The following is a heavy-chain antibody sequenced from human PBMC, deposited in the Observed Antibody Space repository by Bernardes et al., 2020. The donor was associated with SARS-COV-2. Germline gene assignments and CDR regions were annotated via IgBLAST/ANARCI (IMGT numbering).Heavy chain of an antibody. V-gene: IGHV3-9*01. CDR3: AKDYETGELGIAVEGYCGH. CDR2: ISWNSGSI. Sequence: SLRLSCAPSGFNFNDFAMHWVRHSPGKGLEWVSGISWNSGSIGYAASVKGRFTISRDNAKNSLYLQMNSLRPDDTALYYCAKDYETGELGIAVEGYCGHWGQGTLVTVSS. J-gene: IGHJ4*02. CDR1: GFNFNDFA. D-gene: IGHD6-19*01.